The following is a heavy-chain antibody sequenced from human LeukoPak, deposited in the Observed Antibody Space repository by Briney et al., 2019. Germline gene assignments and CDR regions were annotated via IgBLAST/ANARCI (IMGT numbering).Heavy chain of an antibody. V-gene: IGHV3-30*01. D-gene: IGHD3-16*01. J-gene: IGHJ6*03. Sequence: HPGGSLRLSCAASGFPFSSSAMHWVRQAPGKGLEWVAVISYDGSNEYYADSVKGRFTISRDNSKNTLYLQLNSLKPEDTSVFYCARAGGGTNPDPYSYFYYMDVWGKGTTVSVSS. CDR1: GFPFSSSA. CDR2: ISYDGSNE. CDR3: ARAGGGTNPDPYSYFYYMDV.